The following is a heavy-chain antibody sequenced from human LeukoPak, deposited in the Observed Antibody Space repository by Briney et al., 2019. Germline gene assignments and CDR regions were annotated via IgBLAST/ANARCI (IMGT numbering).Heavy chain of an antibody. Sequence: GGSLRLSCAASGFTFSDYYMSWVRQAPGKGLEWVANIKQDGSEKYYVDSVKGRFTVSRDNAKNSLYLQMNSLRAEDTAVYYCARDYDILTAYHASFDYWGQGTPVTVSS. D-gene: IGHD3-9*01. V-gene: IGHV3-7*01. CDR3: ARDYDILTAYHASFDY. CDR1: GFTFSDYY. CDR2: IKQDGSEK. J-gene: IGHJ4*02.